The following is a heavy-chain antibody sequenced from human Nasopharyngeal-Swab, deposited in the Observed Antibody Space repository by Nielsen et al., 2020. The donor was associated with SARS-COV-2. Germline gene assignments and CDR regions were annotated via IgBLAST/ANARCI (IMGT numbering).Heavy chain of an antibody. CDR3: ARDRGKQTIFGVVNLYFDY. CDR1: AGSISSGSYY. D-gene: IGHD3-3*01. Sequence: SQTLSLTCPVSAGSISSGSYYWSWILQHAGKGLEWIGRIYISERTNYNPSLKSRVTISVDTSKNQFYLKLSSVTAADTAVYYCARDRGKQTIFGVVNLYFDYWGQGTLVTVSS. CDR2: IYISERT. V-gene: IGHV4-61*02. J-gene: IGHJ4*02.